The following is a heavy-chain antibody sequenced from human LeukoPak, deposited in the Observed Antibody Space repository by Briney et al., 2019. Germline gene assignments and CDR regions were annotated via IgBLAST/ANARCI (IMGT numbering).Heavy chain of an antibody. V-gene: IGHV1-46*01. Sequence: ASVTVSCKASGYTFTGYYMHWVRQAPGQGLEWMGIINPSGGSTSYAQKFQGRVTMTRDTSTSTIYMELSSLRSEDTAVYYCAREDISRLLYYWGQGALVTVSS. J-gene: IGHJ4*02. CDR2: INPSGGST. CDR1: GYTFTGYY. D-gene: IGHD2-21*02. CDR3: AREDISRLLYY.